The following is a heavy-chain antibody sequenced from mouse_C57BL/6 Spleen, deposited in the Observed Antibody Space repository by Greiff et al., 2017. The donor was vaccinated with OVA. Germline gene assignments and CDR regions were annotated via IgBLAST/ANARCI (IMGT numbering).Heavy chain of an antibody. CDR2: INPSTGGT. V-gene: IGHV1-42*01. Sequence: VQLKESGPELVKPGASVKISCKASGYSFTGYYMNWVKQSPEKSLEWIGEINPSTGGTTYNQKFKAKATLTVDKSSSTAYMQLKSQTSEDSAVYYCAAYTVVADYYAMDYWGQGTSVTVSS. J-gene: IGHJ4*01. D-gene: IGHD1-1*01. CDR3: AAYTVVADYYAMDY. CDR1: GYSFTGYY.